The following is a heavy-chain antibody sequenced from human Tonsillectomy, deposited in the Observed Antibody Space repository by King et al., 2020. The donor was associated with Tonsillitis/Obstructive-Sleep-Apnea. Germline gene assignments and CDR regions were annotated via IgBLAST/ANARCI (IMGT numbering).Heavy chain of an antibody. Sequence: VQLQQWGAGLLKPSETLSLTCAVYGGSFSGYYWSWIRQPPGKGLEWIGEIDHTGSTNYNPSLKSRVTISADTSKTPFSLNLSSVTAADTAVYYCAREITTDSFDIWGQGTMVTVSS. D-gene: IGHD3-22*01. CDR2: IDHTGST. V-gene: IGHV4-34*01. CDR3: AREITTDSFDI. CDR1: GGSFSGYY. J-gene: IGHJ3*02.